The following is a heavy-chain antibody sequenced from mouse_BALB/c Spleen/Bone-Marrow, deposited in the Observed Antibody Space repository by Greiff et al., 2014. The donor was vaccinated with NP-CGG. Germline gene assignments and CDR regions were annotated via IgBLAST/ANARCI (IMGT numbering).Heavy chain of an antibody. CDR3: ARPYYRYQGSAY. CDR1: GYSITSGYY. V-gene: IGHV3-6*02. D-gene: IGHD2-14*01. Sequence: VQLQQSGPGLVKPSQSLSLTCSVTGYSITSGYYWNWIRQFPGNKLEWMGYISYDGSNKNNPSLKNRISITRDTSKNQFFLKLNSVTTEDTATYYCARPYYRYQGSAYWGQGTLVTVSA. CDR2: ISYDGSN. J-gene: IGHJ3*01.